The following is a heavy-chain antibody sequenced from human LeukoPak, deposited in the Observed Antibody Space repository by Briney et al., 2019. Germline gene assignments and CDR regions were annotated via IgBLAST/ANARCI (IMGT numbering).Heavy chain of an antibody. Sequence: GGSLRLSCAASGFTFSSYAMIWVRQAPGKGLEWVSAISGSGGSTYYADSVKGRFTISRDNSKNTLYLQMNSLRAEDTAVYYCAKGYDSSGYPPFDYWGQGTLVTVSS. V-gene: IGHV3-23*01. J-gene: IGHJ4*02. CDR1: GFTFSSYA. D-gene: IGHD3-22*01. CDR3: AKGYDSSGYPPFDY. CDR2: ISGSGGST.